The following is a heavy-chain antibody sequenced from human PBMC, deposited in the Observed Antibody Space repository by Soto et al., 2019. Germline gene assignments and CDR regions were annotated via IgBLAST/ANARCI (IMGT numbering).Heavy chain of an antibody. Sequence: ASVKVSCKASGYTFTNYGVTWVRQAPGQGLEWLGWISAYNGNTNYAQSLQGRVTMTTDTSTSTAYVELRSLRSDDTAVYYCARDTSRISVAVDFDYWGQGTLVTVSS. J-gene: IGHJ4*02. D-gene: IGHD6-19*01. CDR1: GYTFTNYG. CDR2: ISAYNGNT. CDR3: ARDTSRISVAVDFDY. V-gene: IGHV1-18*01.